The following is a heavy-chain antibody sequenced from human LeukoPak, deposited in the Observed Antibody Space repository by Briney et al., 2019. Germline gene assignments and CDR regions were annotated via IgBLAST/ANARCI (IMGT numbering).Heavy chain of an antibody. CDR3: ARVSTVVTPGGFDY. J-gene: IGHJ4*02. V-gene: IGHV6-1*01. D-gene: IGHD4-23*01. Sequence: SQTLSLTCAISGDSVSSNSAAWNWVRQSPSRGLEWLGRTYYRSKWYNDYAVSVKSRITINPDTSKNQFSLQLNSVTPEDTAVYYCARVSTVVTPGGFDYWGQGTLVTVSS. CDR2: TYYRSKWYN. CDR1: GDSVSSNSAA.